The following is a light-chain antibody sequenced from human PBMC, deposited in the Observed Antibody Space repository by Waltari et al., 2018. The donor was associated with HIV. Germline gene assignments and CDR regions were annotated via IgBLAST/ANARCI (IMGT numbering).Light chain of an antibody. CDR3: QQSKGFPPT. CDR1: QGVSSS. Sequence: DIQMTQSPSSVSASVGDRVTNPCRASQGVSSSLDWYQQKPGKAPKVVIYDASTLRSGLPSRFSGRGSAKDFTLSISSLQPEDYATYYCQQSKGFPPTFGQGTRVEIK. CDR2: DAS. V-gene: IGKV1-12*01. J-gene: IGKJ5*01.